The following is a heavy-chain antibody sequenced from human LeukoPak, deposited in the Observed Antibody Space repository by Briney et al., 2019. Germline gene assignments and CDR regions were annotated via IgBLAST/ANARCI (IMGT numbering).Heavy chain of an antibody. CDR2: IKQDGSET. D-gene: IGHD2-15*01. J-gene: IGHJ4*02. CDR1: GFAFSNYW. Sequence: GSLRLSCAASGFAFSNYWMNWARQAPGKGLEWVANIKQDGSETNYVDSVKGRFTISRDNAKNSLYLQMNSLRAEDTALYYCGSTNSFSYWGRGILVTVSS. CDR3: GSTNSFSY. V-gene: IGHV3-7*01.